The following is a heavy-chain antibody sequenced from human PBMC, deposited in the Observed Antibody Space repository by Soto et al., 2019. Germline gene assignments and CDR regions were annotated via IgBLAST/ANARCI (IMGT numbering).Heavy chain of an antibody. V-gene: IGHV3-30-3*01. Sequence: GGSLRLSCAASGFTFSSYAMHWVRQAPGKGLEWVAVISYDGSNKYYADSVKGRFTISRDNSKNTLYLQMNSLRAEDTAVYYCARGSIAVAGTGSFFFDRIRSRKPDYWGQGTLVTVSS. D-gene: IGHD6-19*01. CDR3: ARGSIAVAGTGSFFFDRIRSRKPDY. CDR2: ISYDGSNK. J-gene: IGHJ4*02. CDR1: GFTFSSYA.